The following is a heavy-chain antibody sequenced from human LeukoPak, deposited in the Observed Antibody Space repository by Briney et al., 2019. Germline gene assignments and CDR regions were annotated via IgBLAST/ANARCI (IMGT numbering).Heavy chain of an antibody. CDR3: ARCYGGNSRFGWFDP. J-gene: IGHJ5*02. CDR2: IIPIFGTA. D-gene: IGHD4-23*01. Sequence: GASVKVSCKASGYTFTSYGISWVRQAPGQGLEWMGGIIPIFGTANYAQKFQGRVTITADESTSTAYMELSSLRSEDTAVYYCARCYGGNSRFGWFDPWGQGTLVTVSS. V-gene: IGHV1-69*13. CDR1: GYTFTSYG.